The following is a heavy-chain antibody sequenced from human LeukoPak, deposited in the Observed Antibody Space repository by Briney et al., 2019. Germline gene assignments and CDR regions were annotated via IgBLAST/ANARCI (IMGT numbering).Heavy chain of an antibody. Sequence: ASVKVSCKTSGYIFTSNYIHWLRQAPGQGLEWMGLKKPTTGGTSYAQRFQGRVTLTMDTSTRTVYMELNSLTSEDTAVYYCARAQGSGSSFSARVFDYWGQGTLVAVSS. CDR1: GYIFTSNY. V-gene: IGHV1-46*01. D-gene: IGHD6-13*01. J-gene: IGHJ4*02. CDR2: KKPTTGGT. CDR3: ARAQGSGSSFSARVFDY.